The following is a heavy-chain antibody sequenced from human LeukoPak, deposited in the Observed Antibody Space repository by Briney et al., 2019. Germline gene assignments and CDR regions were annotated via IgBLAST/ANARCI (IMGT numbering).Heavy chain of an antibody. V-gene: IGHV3-21*01. D-gene: IGHD2-2*01. CDR1: GFTFSSYS. CDR3: ARGSSSCFDY. CDR2: IGSSSSYI. Sequence: GGSLRLSCAASGFTFSSYSMSWVRQAPGKGLEWVSSIGSSSSYIYYADSVKGRFTISRDSAKNSLYLQMNSLRAEDTAVYYCARGSSSCFDYWGQGTLVTVSS. J-gene: IGHJ4*02.